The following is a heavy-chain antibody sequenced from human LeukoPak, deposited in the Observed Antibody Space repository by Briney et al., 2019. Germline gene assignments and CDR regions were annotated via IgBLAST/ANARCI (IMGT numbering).Heavy chain of an antibody. CDR3: ARVIEHYDFWSGYYTSLNWFDP. D-gene: IGHD3-3*01. J-gene: IGHJ5*02. V-gene: IGHV4-59*01. Sequence: SETLTLTCTVSGGSISSYYWSWIRQPPGKGLEWIGYIYYSGSTNYNPSLKSRVTMSVDTSKNQFSLKLSSVTAADTAVYYCARVIEHYDFWSGYYTSLNWFDPWGQGTLVTVSS. CDR2: IYYSGST. CDR1: GGSISSYY.